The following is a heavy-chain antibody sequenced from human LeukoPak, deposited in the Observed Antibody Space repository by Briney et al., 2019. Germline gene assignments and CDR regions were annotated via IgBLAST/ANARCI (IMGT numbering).Heavy chain of an antibody. D-gene: IGHD5-12*01. CDR2: IWYDGSNK. V-gene: IGHV3-33*06. Sequence: GGSLRLSCAASGFTFSSYGMHWVRQAPGKGLEWVAVIWYDGSNKYYADSVKGRFTISRDNSKNTLYLQMNSLRAEDTAVYYCAKVSGYSGYDFDYWGQGTLVTVSS. CDR3: AKVSGYSGYDFDY. J-gene: IGHJ4*02. CDR1: GFTFSSYG.